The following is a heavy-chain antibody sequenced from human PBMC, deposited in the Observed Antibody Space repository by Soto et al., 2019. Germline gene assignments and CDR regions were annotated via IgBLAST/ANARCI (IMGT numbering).Heavy chain of an antibody. CDR3: TTDYSFVASVDY. CDR2: IKTKTHGGTT. J-gene: IGHJ4*01. CDR1: GFTFSNAW. V-gene: IGHV3-15*07. D-gene: IGHD2-21*01. Sequence: GGSLRLSCAASGFTFSNAWMNWVRQAPGKGLEWVGRIKTKTHGGTTDYAAPVKGRFTISRDDSKNTLYLQMNSLKTEDTAVYYFTTDYSFVASVDYWGHGTLVTVSS.